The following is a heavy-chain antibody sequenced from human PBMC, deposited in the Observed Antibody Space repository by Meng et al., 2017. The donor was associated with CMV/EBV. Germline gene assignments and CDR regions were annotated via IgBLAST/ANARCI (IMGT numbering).Heavy chain of an antibody. Sequence: SVKVSCKASGYTFTSYAMNWVRQAPGQGLEWMGGIIPIFGTANYAQKFQGRVTITTDESTSTAYMELSSLRSEDTAVYYCARHQGQLVEGDWFDPWGQGTLVTVSS. CDR2: IIPIFGTA. D-gene: IGHD6-13*01. CDR3: ARHQGQLVEGDWFDP. V-gene: IGHV1-69*05. J-gene: IGHJ5*02. CDR1: GYTFTSYA.